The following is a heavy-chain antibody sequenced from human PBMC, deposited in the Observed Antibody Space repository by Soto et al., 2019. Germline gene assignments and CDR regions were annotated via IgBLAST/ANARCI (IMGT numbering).Heavy chain of an antibody. J-gene: IGHJ5*02. D-gene: IGHD3-10*01. Sequence: QVQLVQSGAEVKKPGSSVKVSCKASGGTFSSYAISWVRQAPGQGLEWMGGIIPIFGTANYAQKFQGRVTITADESTSTAYMELSSLRSEDTAVYYCVRGNYGSGSYYTTMGWFDPWGQGTLVTVSS. CDR3: VRGNYGSGSYYTTMGWFDP. V-gene: IGHV1-69*12. CDR1: GGTFSSYA. CDR2: IIPIFGTA.